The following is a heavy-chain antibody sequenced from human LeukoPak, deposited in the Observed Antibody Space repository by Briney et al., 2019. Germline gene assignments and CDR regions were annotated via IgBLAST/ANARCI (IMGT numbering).Heavy chain of an antibody. J-gene: IGHJ4*02. Sequence: PSQTLSLTCTVSGGSISSSSYYWGWIRQPPGKGLEWIGSIYYSGNTYYNPSLKSRVTISVDTSKNQFSLKVSSVTAADTAVYYCARDFRNWGQGTLVTVSS. CDR3: ARDFRN. V-gene: IGHV4-39*07. CDR2: IYYSGNT. CDR1: GGSISSSSYY.